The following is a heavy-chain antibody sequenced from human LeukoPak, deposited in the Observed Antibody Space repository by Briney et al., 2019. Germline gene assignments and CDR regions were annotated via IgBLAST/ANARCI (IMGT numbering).Heavy chain of an antibody. CDR1: GDSFTSNY. CDR2: IYPRDGST. CDR3: ARDQEAFDY. J-gene: IGHJ4*02. V-gene: IGHV1-46*01. Sequence: ASVKVSCKASGDSFTSNYIHWVRQAPGQGLEWMGMIYPRDGSTSYAQKFQGRVTVTRDTSTSTVHMELSGLRSEDTAVYYCARDQEAFDYWGQGTLVTVSS.